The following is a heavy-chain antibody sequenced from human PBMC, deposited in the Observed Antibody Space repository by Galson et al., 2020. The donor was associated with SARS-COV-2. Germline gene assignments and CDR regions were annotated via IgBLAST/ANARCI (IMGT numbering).Heavy chain of an antibody. Sequence: SQTLSLTCTVSGGSICSGHYYWSWIRQPPGKGLEWIGNIYHSGSTHYNPSLKSRLTISVDTSKNQFSLRLSSVTAADTAFYYCAREGKGYLPAAVNVWGRGTTVTVSS. CDR3: AREGKGYLPAAVNV. CDR1: GGSICSGHYY. CDR2: IYHSGST. V-gene: IGHV4-30-4*01. D-gene: IGHD2-2*01. J-gene: IGHJ6*02.